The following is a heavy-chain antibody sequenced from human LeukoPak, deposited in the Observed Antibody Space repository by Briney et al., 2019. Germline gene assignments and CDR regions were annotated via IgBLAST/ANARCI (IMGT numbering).Heavy chain of an antibody. CDR1: GFTFNTYS. V-gene: IGHV3-21*01. D-gene: IGHD1-26*01. J-gene: IGHJ5*02. Sequence: PGGSLRLSCAASGFTFNTYSMNWVRQAPGKGLEWVSFISSGNTYIYYADSVKGRFAISRDNAKNSLYLQMNSLRAEDTAVYYCARGIKISANWFDPWGQGTLVTVSS. CDR3: ARGIKISANWFDP. CDR2: ISSGNTYI.